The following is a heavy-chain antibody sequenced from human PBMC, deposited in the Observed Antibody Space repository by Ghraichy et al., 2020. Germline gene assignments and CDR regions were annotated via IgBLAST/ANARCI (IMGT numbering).Heavy chain of an antibody. CDR3: ARDSNYGGTFDH. CDR1: GFTFNTYH. D-gene: IGHD4-23*01. CDR2: INSGSSTI. Sequence: GGSLRLSCEASGFTFNTYHMSWVRQAPGKGLEWVSYINSGSSTIYYAKSVKGRFTISRDNAKNSLYLQMTSLRDEDTAVYYCARDSNYGGTFDHWGQGTLVTVSA. V-gene: IGHV3-48*02. J-gene: IGHJ4*02.